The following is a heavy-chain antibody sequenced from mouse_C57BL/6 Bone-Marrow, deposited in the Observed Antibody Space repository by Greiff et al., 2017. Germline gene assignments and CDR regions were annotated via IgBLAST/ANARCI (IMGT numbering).Heavy chain of an antibody. CDR2: IDPETGGT. CDR1: GYTFTDYE. Sequence: QVQLKESGAELVRPGASVTLSCKASGYTFTDYEMHWVKQTPVHGLEWIGAIDPETGGTAYTQKFKGKAILTADKSSSTAYMELRSLTSEDSAVYYCTRRGSSYNYWGQGTTLTVSS. V-gene: IGHV1-15*01. CDR3: TRRGSSYNY. D-gene: IGHD1-1*01. J-gene: IGHJ2*01.